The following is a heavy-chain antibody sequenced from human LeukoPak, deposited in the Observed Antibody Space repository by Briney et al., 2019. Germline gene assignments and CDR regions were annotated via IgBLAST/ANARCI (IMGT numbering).Heavy chain of an antibody. V-gene: IGHV4-59*01. CDR3: ARSRSCSWFLFDY. Sequence: SETLSLTCTVSGASISSYYWSWIRQPPGKGLEWIGYIYYSGSTNYNPSLKSRVTISVDTSKNQFSLKLNSVTAADTAVYCARSRSCSWFLFDYWGQGTLVTVSS. D-gene: IGHD6-13*01. CDR2: IYYSGST. J-gene: IGHJ4*02. CDR1: GASISSYY.